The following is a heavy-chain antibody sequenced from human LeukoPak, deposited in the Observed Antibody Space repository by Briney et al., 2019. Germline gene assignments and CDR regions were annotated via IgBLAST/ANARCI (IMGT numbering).Heavy chain of an antibody. CDR3: AKGGKWDVTPFDY. CDR1: GFTFSNFW. CDR2: IKQDGSEK. Sequence: GGSLRLSCAASGFTFSNFWMSWVRQAPGKGLEWVANIKQDGSEKYYVDSVKGRFTISRDNAKNSLYLQMNSLRAEDTAVYYCAKGGKWDVTPFDYWGQGTLVTVSS. V-gene: IGHV3-7*03. J-gene: IGHJ4*02. D-gene: IGHD1-26*01.